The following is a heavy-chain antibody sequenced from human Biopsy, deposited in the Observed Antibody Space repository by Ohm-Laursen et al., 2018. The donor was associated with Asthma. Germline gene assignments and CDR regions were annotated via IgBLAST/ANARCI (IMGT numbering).Heavy chain of an antibody. CDR3: ASDLGGYYYDSSGYSSDY. V-gene: IGHV3-15*01. Sequence: SLRLSCAASGFTFSNAWMSWVRQAPGKGLEWVGRIKSKTDGGTTDYAAPVKGRFTISRDDSKNTLYLQMNSLKTKDTAVYYCASDLGGYYYDSSGYSSDYWGQGTLVTVSS. CDR2: IKSKTDGGTT. CDR1: GFTFSNAW. J-gene: IGHJ4*02. D-gene: IGHD3-22*01.